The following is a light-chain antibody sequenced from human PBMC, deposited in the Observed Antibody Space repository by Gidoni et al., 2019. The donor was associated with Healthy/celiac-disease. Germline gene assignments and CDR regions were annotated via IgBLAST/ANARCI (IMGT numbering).Light chain of an antibody. J-gene: IGKJ3*01. CDR2: AAS. V-gene: IGKV1-39*01. CDR1: QSISSS. Sequence: DIQMTKSPSSLSASVGDRVTITCRASQSISSSVNWYQQKPGKAPKLLIYAASSLQSGFPSRFSGSGSGTDFTLTISSLQPEDFATYYCQQSYSTPFTFGPGTKVEIK. CDR3: QQSYSTPFT.